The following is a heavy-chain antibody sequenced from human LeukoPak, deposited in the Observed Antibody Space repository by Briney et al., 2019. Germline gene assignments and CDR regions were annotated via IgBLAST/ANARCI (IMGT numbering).Heavy chain of an antibody. D-gene: IGHD3-9*01. V-gene: IGHV4-4*07. CDR1: GGSISSYY. Sequence: SETLSLTCTVSGGSISSYYWSWIRQPAGKGLEWIGRIYTSGSTNYNPSLKSRVTMSLDTSKNQFSLKLSSVTAADTAVYYCARDQPVLRYFEQWGQGTLVTVSS. CDR2: IYTSGST. CDR3: ARDQPVLRYFEQ. J-gene: IGHJ4*02.